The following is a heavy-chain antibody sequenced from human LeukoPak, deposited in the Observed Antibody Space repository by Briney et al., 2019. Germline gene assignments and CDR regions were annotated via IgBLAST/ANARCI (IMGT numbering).Heavy chain of an antibody. J-gene: IGHJ6*03. CDR1: GYTFTSYD. CDR3: ARILRFLEPITMDV. CDR2: VNPNSGNT. D-gene: IGHD3-3*01. V-gene: IGHV1-8*01. Sequence: ASVKVSCKASGYTFTSYDINWVRQATGQGLEWMGWVNPNSGNTGYAQKFQGRVTMTRNTSISTAYMELSSLRSEDTAVYYCARILRFLEPITMDVWGKGTTVTVSS.